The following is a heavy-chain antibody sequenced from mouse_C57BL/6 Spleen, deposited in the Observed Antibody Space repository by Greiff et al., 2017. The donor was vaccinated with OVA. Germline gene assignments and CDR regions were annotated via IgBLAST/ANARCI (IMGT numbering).Heavy chain of an antibody. CDR3: ARGDYGREVDY. J-gene: IGHJ2*01. V-gene: IGHV1-52*01. CDR1: GYTFTSYW. Sequence: QVQLQQPGAELVRPGSSVKLSCTASGYTFTSYWMHWVKQRPIQGLEWIGNIDPSDSETNYNQKFKDKATLTVDKSSSTAYLQLSSLTSEDSAVYYCARGDYGREVDYWGQGTTLTVSS. D-gene: IGHD1-1*01. CDR2: IDPSDSET.